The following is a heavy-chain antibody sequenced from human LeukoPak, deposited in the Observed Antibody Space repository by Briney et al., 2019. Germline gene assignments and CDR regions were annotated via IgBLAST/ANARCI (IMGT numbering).Heavy chain of an antibody. CDR2: IYSGGST. V-gene: IGHV3-53*01. J-gene: IGHJ2*01. CDR3: ARDKEYSSSYWYFDL. D-gene: IGHD6-6*01. Sequence: GGSLRLSCAASGFTVSSNYMSWVRQAPGKGLEWVSVIYSGGSTYYADSVKGRFTISRDNSKNTLYLQMNSLRAEDTAVYYCARDKEYSSSYWYFDLWGRGTLVTVSS. CDR1: GFTVSSNY.